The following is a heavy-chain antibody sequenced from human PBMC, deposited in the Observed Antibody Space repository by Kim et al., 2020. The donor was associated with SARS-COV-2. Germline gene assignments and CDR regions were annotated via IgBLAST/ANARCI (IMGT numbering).Heavy chain of an antibody. CDR1: GFTFSSYW. Sequence: GGSLRLSCAASGFTFSSYWMSWVRQAPGKGLEWVANIKQDGSEKYYVDSVKGRFTISRDNAKNSLYLQMNSLRAEDTAVYYCARDLRQWLVNWFDPWGQGTLVTVSS. D-gene: IGHD6-19*01. CDR3: ARDLRQWLVNWFDP. V-gene: IGHV3-7*01. J-gene: IGHJ5*02. CDR2: IKQDGSEK.